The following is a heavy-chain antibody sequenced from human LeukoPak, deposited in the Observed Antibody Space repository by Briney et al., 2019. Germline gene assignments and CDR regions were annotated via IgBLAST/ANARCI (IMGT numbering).Heavy chain of an antibody. CDR3: GKTTTGYSSGQKPAWPVDY. Sequence: GGSLRLSCEASGFTFGSCAMYWVRQAPGKGLEWVAGIFGSGGSAHYADSAKGRFTISRDNSKNTVYLQISSLRAEDTAVYYCGKTTTGYSSGQKPAWPVDYWGQGTLVTVSS. CDR2: IFGSGGSA. CDR1: GFTFGSCA. J-gene: IGHJ4*02. D-gene: IGHD6-19*01. V-gene: IGHV3-23*01.